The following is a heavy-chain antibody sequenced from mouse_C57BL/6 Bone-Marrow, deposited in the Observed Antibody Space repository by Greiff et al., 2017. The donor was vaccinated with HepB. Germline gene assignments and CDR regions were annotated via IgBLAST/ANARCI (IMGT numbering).Heavy chain of an antibody. D-gene: IGHD1-1*01. CDR3: TRGYYGSSYGWYFDV. CDR1: GYTFTSYW. Sequence: QVQLQQSGTELVKPGASVKLSCKASGYTFTSYWMHWVKQRPGQGLEWIGNINPSNGGTNYNEKFKSKATLTADKSSSTAYMELRSLTSEDSAVYYCTRGYYGSSYGWYFDVWGTGTTVTVSS. CDR2: INPSNGGT. V-gene: IGHV1-53*01. J-gene: IGHJ1*03.